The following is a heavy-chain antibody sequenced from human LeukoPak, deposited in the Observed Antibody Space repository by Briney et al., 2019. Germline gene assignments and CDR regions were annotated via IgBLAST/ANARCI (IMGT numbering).Heavy chain of an antibody. CDR1: GFTFSSYA. V-gene: IGHV3-30*10. J-gene: IGHJ5*02. D-gene: IGHD5-12*01. CDR2: ISYEGSNK. CDR3: ARGGEATTKNWLDP. Sequence: GGSLRLSCAASGFTFSSYAMHWVRQGPGKGLEWGAVISYEGSNKYYTDSVKGRFTISRDNSKNTLFLQMNSLRAEDTAMYYCARGGEATTKNWLDPWGQGTLVTVSS.